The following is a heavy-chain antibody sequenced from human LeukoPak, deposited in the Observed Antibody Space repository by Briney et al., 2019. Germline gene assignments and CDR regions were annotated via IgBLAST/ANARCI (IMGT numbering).Heavy chain of an antibody. CDR1: GFTFSDYY. CDR3: ARERLGMDV. CDR2: ISTGGQT. J-gene: IGHJ6*02. Sequence: GGSLRLSCAASGFTFSDYYMSWIRQAPGKGLEWVSVISTGGQTYYADSVKARFFVSRDNSNNTLSLQMNSLRVEDTAVYYCARERLGMDVWGQGTTVTVSS. V-gene: IGHV3-66*01. D-gene: IGHD6-19*01.